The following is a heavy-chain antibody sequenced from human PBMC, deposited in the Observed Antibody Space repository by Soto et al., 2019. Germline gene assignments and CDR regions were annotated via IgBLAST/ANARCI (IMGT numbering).Heavy chain of an antibody. Sequence: QVQLVQSGAEVKKPGSSVKVSCKASGGSFSSYSISWVRQAPGQGLEWMGGIMPISDSTKYAQNFQDRVTITADRSTGTAYVDMSSLRSDDTAVYYCASILGGIFDYWGQGTLVTVSS. V-gene: IGHV1-69*06. CDR3: ASILGGIFDY. CDR2: IMPISDST. CDR1: GGSFSSYS. D-gene: IGHD3-3*01. J-gene: IGHJ4*02.